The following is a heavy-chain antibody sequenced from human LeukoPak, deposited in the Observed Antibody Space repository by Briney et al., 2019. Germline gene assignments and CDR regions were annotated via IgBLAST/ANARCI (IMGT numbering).Heavy chain of an antibody. CDR3: ARDLLSSGWYVGAFDI. V-gene: IGHV6-1*01. D-gene: IGHD6-19*01. CDR1: GDSVSSNSAA. CDR2: TYYRSEWYN. Sequence: SQTLSLTCAISGDSVSSNSAAWNWIRQSPSRGLEWQVRTYYRSEWYNDYAVSVKSRITINPDTSKNQFSLQLNSVTPEDTAVYYCARDLLSSGWYVGAFDIWGQGTMVTVSS. J-gene: IGHJ3*02.